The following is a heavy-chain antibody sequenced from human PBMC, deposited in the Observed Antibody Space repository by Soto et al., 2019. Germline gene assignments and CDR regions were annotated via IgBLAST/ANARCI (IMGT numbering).Heavy chain of an antibody. V-gene: IGHV3-33*03. CDR2: IWYDGNKK. CDR1: GFSFRSYG. Sequence: GGSLRLSCAASGFSFRSYGMHWVRQAPGKGLEWVAVIWYDGNKKYYGDSVRGRFTISRDNSQNTLYLEMNSLRAEDTAVYYCVVDTTGLLDYWGQGTLVTVSS. D-gene: IGHD5-18*01. J-gene: IGHJ4*02. CDR3: VVDTTGLLDY.